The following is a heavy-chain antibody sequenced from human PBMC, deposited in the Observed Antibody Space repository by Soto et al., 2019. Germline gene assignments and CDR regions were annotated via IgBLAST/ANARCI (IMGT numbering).Heavy chain of an antibody. CDR3: ARDLITMVRGVIITRRFDP. D-gene: IGHD3-10*01. Sequence: GTLSLTCAVSGGSISSSNWWSWVRQPPGKGLEWIGEIYHSGSTNYNPSLKSRVTISVDKSKNQFSLKLSSVTAADTAVYYCARDLITMVRGVIITRRFDPWGQGTLVTVSS. CDR2: IYHSGST. CDR1: GGSISSSNW. V-gene: IGHV4-4*02. J-gene: IGHJ5*02.